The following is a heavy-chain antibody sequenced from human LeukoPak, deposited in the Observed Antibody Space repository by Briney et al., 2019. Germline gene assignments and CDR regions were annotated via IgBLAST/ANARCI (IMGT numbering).Heavy chain of an antibody. D-gene: IGHD2-2*01. CDR2: IIPIFGTA. J-gene: IGHJ5*02. CDR1: GYTLTELS. Sequence: ASVKVSCKVSGYTLTELSMHWVRQAPGQGLEWMGGIIPIFGTANYAQKFQGRVTITADESTSTAYMELSSLRSEDTAVYYCARVACSSTSCPFNPWGQGTLVTVSS. V-gene: IGHV1-69*13. CDR3: ARVACSSTSCPFNP.